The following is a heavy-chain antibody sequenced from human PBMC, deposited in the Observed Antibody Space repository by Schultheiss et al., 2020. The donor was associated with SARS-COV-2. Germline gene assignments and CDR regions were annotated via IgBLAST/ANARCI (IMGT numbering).Heavy chain of an antibody. CDR3: ARVVAVAGTPNWFDP. CDR2: VFYTGSIFHTGST. D-gene: IGHD6-19*01. CDR1: GDSVSNYH. V-gene: IGHV4-59*02. Sequence: SETLSLTCAISGDSVSNYHWSWVRQPAGKGLEWIGNVFYTGSIFHTGSTNYNPSLKSRVTISVDTSKNQFSLKLSSVTAADTAVYYCARVVAVAGTPNWFDPWGQGTLVTVAS. J-gene: IGHJ5*02.